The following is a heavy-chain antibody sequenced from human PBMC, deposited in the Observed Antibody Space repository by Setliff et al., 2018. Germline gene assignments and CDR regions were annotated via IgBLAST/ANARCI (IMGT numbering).Heavy chain of an antibody. D-gene: IGHD6-13*01. V-gene: IGHV4-61*02. J-gene: IGHJ4*02. CDR3: ARGRIAAALYYFDY. CDR2: IYTSGYT. CDR1: GGSLSSGSFY. Sequence: ASETLSLTCTLSGGSLSSGSFYWSWIRQPAGKGLELVGRIYTSGYTNYNPSLESRVTISLDTSKNQLSLKLNSVTAADTAVYYCARGRIAAALYYFDYWGQGTLVTVSS.